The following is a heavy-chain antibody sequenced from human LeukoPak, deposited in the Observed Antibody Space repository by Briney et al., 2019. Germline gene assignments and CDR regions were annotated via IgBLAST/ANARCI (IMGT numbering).Heavy chain of an antibody. D-gene: IGHD3-22*01. CDR3: ARDDHDSSGYYFDY. J-gene: IGHJ4*02. CDR2: ISSSGSTI. V-gene: IGHV3-48*04. CDR1: GFTFSSYS. Sequence: GGSLRLSCAASGFTFSSYSMNWVRQAPGKGLEWVSYISSSGSTIYYADSVKGRFTISRDNAKNSLYLQMNSLRAEDTAVYYCARDDHDSSGYYFDYWGQGTPVTVSS.